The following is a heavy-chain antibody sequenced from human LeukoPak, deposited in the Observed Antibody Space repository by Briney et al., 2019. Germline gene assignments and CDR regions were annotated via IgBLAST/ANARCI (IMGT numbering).Heavy chain of an antibody. Sequence: GGSLRLSCAASGFTFSSYAMSWVRQAPGKGLEWVSAISGSGGSTYYADSVKGRFTISRDNAKNSLYLQMNSLRAEDTAVYYCARGPRGYDSSGYPEFFQHWGQGTLVTVSS. V-gene: IGHV3-23*01. CDR2: ISGSGGST. CDR1: GFTFSSYA. J-gene: IGHJ1*01. D-gene: IGHD3-22*01. CDR3: ARGPRGYDSSGYPEFFQH.